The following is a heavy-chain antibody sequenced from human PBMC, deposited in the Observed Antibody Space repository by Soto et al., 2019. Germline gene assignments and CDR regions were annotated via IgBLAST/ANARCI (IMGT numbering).Heavy chain of an antibody. CDR3: AIVRAHSFDY. Sequence: HVQLQESGPGRVKPSQTLSLTCTVSGGSISSDYYYWSCIRQPPGKGLEWLAFIYYTGSTYYNPSLKSRLIISIDTSKNQFSLILRSVTAEDTAVYYCAIVRAHSFDYWGQGTLVTVTS. J-gene: IGHJ4*02. CDR1: GGSISSDYYY. V-gene: IGHV4-30-4*01. CDR2: IYYTGST.